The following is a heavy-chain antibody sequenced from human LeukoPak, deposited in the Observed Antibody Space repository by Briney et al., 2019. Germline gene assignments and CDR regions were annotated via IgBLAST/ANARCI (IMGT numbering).Heavy chain of an antibody. Sequence: SETLSLTCTVSSGSISSYYWSWIRQPPGKGLEWIGYIYYSGSTNYNPSLKSRVTISVDTSKNQFSPKLSSVTAADTAVYYCARESYSSENYYYYYMDVWGKGTTVTVSS. J-gene: IGHJ6*03. CDR1: SGSISSYY. CDR3: ARESYSSENYYYYYMDV. CDR2: IYYSGST. V-gene: IGHV4-59*01. D-gene: IGHD3-22*01.